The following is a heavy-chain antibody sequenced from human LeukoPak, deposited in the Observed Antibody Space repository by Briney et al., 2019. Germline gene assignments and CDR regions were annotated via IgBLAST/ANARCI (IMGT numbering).Heavy chain of an antibody. J-gene: IGHJ5*02. CDR3: ARGDNYDILTGYYITLYNWFDP. Sequence: ASVKVSCKASGYTFTGYYMHWVRQAPGQGLEWMGWINPNSGGTNYAQKFQGRVTMTRDTSISTAYMELSRLRSDDTAVYYCARGDNYDILTGYYITLYNWFDPWGQGTLVTVSS. D-gene: IGHD3-9*01. V-gene: IGHV1-2*02. CDR2: INPNSGGT. CDR1: GYTFTGYY.